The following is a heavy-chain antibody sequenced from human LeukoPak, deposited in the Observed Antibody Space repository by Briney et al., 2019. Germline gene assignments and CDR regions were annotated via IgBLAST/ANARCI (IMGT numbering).Heavy chain of an antibody. J-gene: IGHJ4*02. D-gene: IGHD3-22*01. CDR2: ISGYNGNT. CDR3: ARDGGSSGYPD. Sequence: ASVKVSCKASTYTFTRYGISWVRQAPGQGLEWMGWISGYNGNTNYAQKFLGRVSMTADTATSTAYMELRSLRSDDTAVYYCARDGGSSGYPDWGQGTLVTVSS. CDR1: TYTFTRYG. V-gene: IGHV1-18*01.